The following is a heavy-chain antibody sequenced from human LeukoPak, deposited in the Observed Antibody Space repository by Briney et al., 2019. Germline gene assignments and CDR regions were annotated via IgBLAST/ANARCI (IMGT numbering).Heavy chain of an antibody. CDR1: GGSISTNSYY. V-gene: IGHV4-39*02. D-gene: IGHD6-6*01. Sequence: RSETMSLTCTVSGGSISTNSYYWGWIRQPPGKGLKWIGSINYSGSTYYNPSLRSRVTISVNTSKNQFSLKLSSVTATDTAVYYCARDLGIAACPDYWGQGTLVTVSS. CDR2: INYSGST. J-gene: IGHJ4*02. CDR3: ARDLGIAACPDY.